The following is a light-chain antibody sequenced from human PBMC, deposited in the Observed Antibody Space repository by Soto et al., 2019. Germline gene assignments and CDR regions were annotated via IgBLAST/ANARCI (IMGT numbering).Light chain of an antibody. CDR1: QSVSSSY. J-gene: IGKJ1*01. V-gene: IGKV3-20*01. CDR3: QQYGSSPWT. CDR2: GAS. Sequence: EIVLTQSPGTLSLSPGERATLSCRASQSVSSSYLAWYQQKPGQAPRLLMYGASSMATGIPDRFSGSGSGTDFTLTISRLESEDFAVYYCQQYGSSPWTFGQGTKVEIK.